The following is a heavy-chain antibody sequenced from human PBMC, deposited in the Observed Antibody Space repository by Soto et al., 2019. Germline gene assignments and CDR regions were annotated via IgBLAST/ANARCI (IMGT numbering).Heavy chain of an antibody. J-gene: IGHJ3*02. CDR3: ARLACSSTSCYTHNAFDI. D-gene: IGHD2-2*02. V-gene: IGHV1-18*01. CDR2: ISAYNGNT. Sequence: XSGKVSCKASVYTFTSYGISWVRQAPGQGLEWMGWISAYNGNTNYAQKLQGRVTMTTDTSTSTAYMELRSLRSDDTAVYYCARLACSSTSCYTHNAFDIWGQGTMVTVSS. CDR1: VYTFTSYG.